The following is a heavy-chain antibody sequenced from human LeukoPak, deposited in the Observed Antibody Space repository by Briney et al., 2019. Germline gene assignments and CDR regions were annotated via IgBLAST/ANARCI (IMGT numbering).Heavy chain of an antibody. J-gene: IGHJ3*02. Sequence: ASVNVSCNASGYTFTSYGISWVRQAPGQGLEWMGWISAYNGNTNYAQKLQGRVNMTTDTSTSTAYMELRRLGSADTAVYYCAREGPNAFDIWGEGAMVTVSS. V-gene: IGHV1-18*01. CDR1: GYTFTSYG. CDR2: ISAYNGNT. CDR3: AREGPNAFDI.